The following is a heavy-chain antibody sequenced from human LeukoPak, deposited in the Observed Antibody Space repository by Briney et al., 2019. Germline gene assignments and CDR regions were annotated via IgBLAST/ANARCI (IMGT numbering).Heavy chain of an antibody. D-gene: IGHD2/OR15-2a*01. J-gene: IGHJ4*02. V-gene: IGHV5-51*01. CDR2: IYPGDSGT. CDR1: GYSFTSYW. CDR3: ARHSTLMASGDY. Sequence: GESLKISCKGSGYSFTSYWIGWVRQMPGKGLEWMGIIYPGDSGTRYSPSFQGQVTISADKSINAAYLQWSSLKASDTAMYYCARHSTLMASGDYWGQGTLVTVSS.